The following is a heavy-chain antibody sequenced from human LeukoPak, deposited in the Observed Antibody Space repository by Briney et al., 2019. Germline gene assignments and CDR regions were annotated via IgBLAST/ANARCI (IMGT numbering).Heavy chain of an antibody. CDR2: ITSRGSTI. Sequence: RGSLRLSCAASGFTFNTYAMSWVRQAPGKGLEWVSYITSRGSTIYYVDSVKGRFTMSRDNAKNSLYLQMNSLRAEDTAVYYCATSSAYYYFDFDYWGQGTLVTVSS. J-gene: IGHJ4*02. CDR1: GFTFNTYA. CDR3: ATSSAYYYFDFDY. V-gene: IGHV3-48*03. D-gene: IGHD3-22*01.